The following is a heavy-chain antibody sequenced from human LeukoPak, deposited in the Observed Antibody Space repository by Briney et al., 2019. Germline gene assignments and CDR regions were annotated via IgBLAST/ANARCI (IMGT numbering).Heavy chain of an antibody. CDR1: GGSISSGGYY. V-gene: IGHV4-61*08. Sequence: SETLSLTCTVSGGSISSGGYYWSWIRQHPGKGLEWIGYIYYSGSTNYIPSLKSRVTISVDTSKNQFSLKLSSVTAADTAVYYCARDQVATPNGDYYYYGMDVWGQGTTVTVSS. D-gene: IGHD5-12*01. CDR3: ARDQVATPNGDYYYYGMDV. CDR2: IYYSGST. J-gene: IGHJ6*02.